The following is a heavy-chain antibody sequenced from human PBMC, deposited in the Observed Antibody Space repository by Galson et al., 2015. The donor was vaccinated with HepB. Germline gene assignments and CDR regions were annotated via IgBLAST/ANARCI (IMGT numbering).Heavy chain of an antibody. D-gene: IGHD3-9*01. CDR2: IYYSGST. Sequence: SLTCTVSGGSISSYYWSWIRQPPGKGLEWIGYIYYSGSTNYNPSLKSRVTISVDTSKNQFSLKLSSVTAADTAVYYCARRGLHFDWSTDRHYYGMDVWGQGTTVTVSS. J-gene: IGHJ6*02. CDR1: GGSISSYY. CDR3: ARRGLHFDWSTDRHYYGMDV. V-gene: IGHV4-59*08.